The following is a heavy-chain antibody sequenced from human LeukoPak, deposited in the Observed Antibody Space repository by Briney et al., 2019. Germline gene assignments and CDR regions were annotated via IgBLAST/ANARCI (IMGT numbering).Heavy chain of an antibody. J-gene: IGHJ3*01. CDR3: ARELRYDNSDSGAF. V-gene: IGHV4-4*02. CDR2: IFHSSGGT. Sequence: SETLSLTCDVSDVSISSSKWWSWVRQPPGKGLEWIGEIFHSSGGTNYNPSLKSRVTISVDKSKDQVALMLTSVTAADTALYYCARELRYDNSDSGAFWGQGTVVTVSS. CDR1: DVSISSSKW. D-gene: IGHD3-22*01.